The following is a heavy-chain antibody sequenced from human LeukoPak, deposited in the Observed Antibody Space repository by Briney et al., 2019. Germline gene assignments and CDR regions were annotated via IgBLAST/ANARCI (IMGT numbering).Heavy chain of an antibody. Sequence: GGSLRLSCAASGFTFSSYSMNWVRQAPGKGLEWVSSISSSSSYIYYADSVKGRFTISRDNAKNSLYLQMNSLRAEDTAVYYCARGSRGGVGITDYWGQGTLVTVSS. D-gene: IGHD3-16*01. CDR2: ISSSSSYI. CDR3: ARGSRGGVGITDY. J-gene: IGHJ4*02. V-gene: IGHV3-21*01. CDR1: GFTFSSYS.